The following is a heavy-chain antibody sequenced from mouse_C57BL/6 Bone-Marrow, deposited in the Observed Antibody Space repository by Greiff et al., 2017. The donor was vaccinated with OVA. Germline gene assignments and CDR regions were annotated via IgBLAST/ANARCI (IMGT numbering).Heavy chain of an antibody. D-gene: IGHD3-1*01. CDR3: ARSGDWGFDY. CDR2: INPYNGGT. V-gene: IGHV1-19*01. CDR1: GYTFTDYY. Sequence: EVQVVESGPVLVKPGASVKMSCKASGYTFTDYYMNWVKQSHGKSLEWIGVINPYNGGTSYNQKFKGKATLTVDKSSSTAYMELNSLTSEDSAVYYCARSGDWGFDYWGQGTTLTVSS. J-gene: IGHJ2*01.